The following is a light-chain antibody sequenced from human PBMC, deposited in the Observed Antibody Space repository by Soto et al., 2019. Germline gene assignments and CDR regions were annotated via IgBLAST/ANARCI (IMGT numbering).Light chain of an antibody. CDR1: QSVVTY. J-gene: IGKJ4*01. V-gene: IGKV3-11*01. Sequence: EIVLTQSPATLSLSAWERATISCRASQSVVTYLAWYQHKPGQAPRLLIYDASNRATGIPARFSGSGSGTDFSLSISSLEPEDFAVYYCQQRSTWPLTFGGGTNVDTK. CDR3: QQRSTWPLT. CDR2: DAS.